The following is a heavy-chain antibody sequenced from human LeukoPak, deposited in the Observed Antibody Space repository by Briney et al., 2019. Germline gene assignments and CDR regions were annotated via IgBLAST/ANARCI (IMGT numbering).Heavy chain of an antibody. D-gene: IGHD5-12*01. J-gene: IGHJ5*02. CDR2: IYYSGST. V-gene: IGHV4-59*01. Sequence: LETLSLTCTVSGGSISSYYWSWIRQPPGKGLEWIGYIYYSGSTNYNPSLKSRVTISVDTSKNQFSLKLSSVTAADTAVYYCASLGYSGYDNWFDPWGQGTLVTVSS. CDR3: ASLGYSGYDNWFDP. CDR1: GGSISSYY.